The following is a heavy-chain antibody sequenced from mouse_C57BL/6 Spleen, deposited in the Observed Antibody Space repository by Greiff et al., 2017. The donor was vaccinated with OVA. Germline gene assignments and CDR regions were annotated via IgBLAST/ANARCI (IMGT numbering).Heavy chain of an antibody. CDR2: IWSDGST. Sequence: QVQLKQSGPGLVAPSQSLSITCTVSGFSLTSYGVHWVRQPPGKGLEWLVVIWSDGSTTYNSALKSRLSISKDNSKSQVFLKMNSLQTDDTAMYYCARHDVTTVSYAMDYWGQGTSVTVSS. D-gene: IGHD1-1*01. J-gene: IGHJ4*01. CDR3: ARHDVTTVSYAMDY. CDR1: GFSLTSYG. V-gene: IGHV2-6-1*01.